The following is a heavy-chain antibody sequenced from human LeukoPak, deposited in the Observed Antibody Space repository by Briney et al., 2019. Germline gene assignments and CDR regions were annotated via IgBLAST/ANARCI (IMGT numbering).Heavy chain of an antibody. CDR1: GYTFTSYG. CDR3: ARDNLNWGWFDP. V-gene: IGHV1-18*04. D-gene: IGHD3-16*01. J-gene: IGHJ5*02. Sequence: ASVKVSCKASGYTFTSYGISWVRQAPGQGLEWMGWINAYNGNTNYAQKLQGRVTMTTDTSTSTAYMELRSLRSDDTAVYYCARDNLNWGWFDPWGQGTLVTVSS. CDR2: INAYNGNT.